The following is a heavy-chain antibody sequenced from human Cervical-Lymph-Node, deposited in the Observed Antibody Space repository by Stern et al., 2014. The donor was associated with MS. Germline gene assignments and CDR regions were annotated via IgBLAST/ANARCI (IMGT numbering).Heavy chain of an antibody. CDR2: MNPNSGNT. V-gene: IGHV1-8*01. CDR1: GYTFTSYD. CDR3: ARDCKLRRFGSRGWFDP. J-gene: IGHJ5*02. Sequence: QVQLVQSGAEVKKPGASVKVSCKASGYTFTSYDINWVRQATGQGLEWMGWMNPNSGNTGYAQKFQGRVTMTRNNSISTAYMELSSLRSEDTAVYYCARDCKLRRFGSRGWFDPWGQGTLVTVSS. D-gene: IGHD3-10*01.